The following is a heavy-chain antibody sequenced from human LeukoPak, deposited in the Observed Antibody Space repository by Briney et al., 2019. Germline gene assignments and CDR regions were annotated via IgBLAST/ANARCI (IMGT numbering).Heavy chain of an antibody. CDR2: IYYSGST. CDR3: ARRTMYSEYFDY. D-gene: IGHD3-3*01. Sequence: PSEPLSLTCTVSGGSISSYYWSWIRQPPGKGLEWIGYIYYSGSTNYNPSLKSRVTISVDTSKNQFSLKLSSVTAADTAVYYCARRTMYSEYFDYWGQGTLVTVSS. J-gene: IGHJ4*02. V-gene: IGHV4-59*08. CDR1: GGSISSYY.